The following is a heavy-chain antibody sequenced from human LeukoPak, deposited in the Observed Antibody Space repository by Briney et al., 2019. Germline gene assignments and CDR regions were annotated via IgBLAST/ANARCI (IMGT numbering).Heavy chain of an antibody. CDR1: GGSISSYY. J-gene: IGHJ4*02. Sequence: SETLSLTCTLSGGSISSYYWTRIRQPTGKGLEWLGYIYYSGSTNYNPSLKSRVTMSVDTSKNQFSLNLSSVTAADTAFYYCARDRLAYYDRSGLDCWGQGTLVTVSS. CDR2: IYYSGST. V-gene: IGHV4-59*01. D-gene: IGHD3-22*01. CDR3: ARDRLAYYDRSGLDC.